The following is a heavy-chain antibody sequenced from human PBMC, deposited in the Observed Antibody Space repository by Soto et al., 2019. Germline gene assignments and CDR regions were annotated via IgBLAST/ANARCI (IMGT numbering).Heavy chain of an antibody. J-gene: IGHJ6*03. CDR1: VDSVSSTRSA. V-gene: IGHV6-1*01. CDR2: TYYRSRWYN. Sequence: SQTLSRTCVISVDSVSSTRSAWNWIRMSPSRGLEWLARTYYRSRWYNDYAVSVRSRITVNPDTSKNQFSLQLTSVTPEDTAVYYCAGTTSHQWYYMDVWGKGTTVTVSS. CDR3: AGTTSHQWYYMDV. D-gene: IGHD1-7*01.